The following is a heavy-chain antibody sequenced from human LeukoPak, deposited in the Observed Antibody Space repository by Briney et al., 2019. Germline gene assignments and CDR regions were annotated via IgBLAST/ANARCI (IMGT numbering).Heavy chain of an antibody. J-gene: IGHJ4*02. V-gene: IGHV4-34*01. CDR1: GGSFSGYY. CDR2: INHSGST. Sequence: PSETLSLTCAVYGGSFSGYYWSWIRQPPGKGLEWIGEINHSGSTNYNPSLKSRVTISVDTSTNQFSLKLSSVTAADTAVYYCARQPLGYYDSSGYYYAYFDYWGQGTLVTVSS. D-gene: IGHD3-22*01. CDR3: ARQPLGYYDSSGYYYAYFDY.